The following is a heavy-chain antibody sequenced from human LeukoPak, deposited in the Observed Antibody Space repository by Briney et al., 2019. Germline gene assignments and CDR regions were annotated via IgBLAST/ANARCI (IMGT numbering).Heavy chain of an antibody. CDR1: GGSISSYY. CDR3: ARINDSSGYDYPFFDY. D-gene: IGHD3-22*01. V-gene: IGHV4-4*07. CDR2: IYTSGST. J-gene: IGHJ4*02. Sequence: PSETLSLTCTVSGGSISSYYWSWIRQPAGKGLEWIGRIYTSGSTNYNPSLKSRVTMSVDTSKNQFSLELSSVTAADTAVYYCARINDSSGYDYPFFDYWGQGTLVTVSS.